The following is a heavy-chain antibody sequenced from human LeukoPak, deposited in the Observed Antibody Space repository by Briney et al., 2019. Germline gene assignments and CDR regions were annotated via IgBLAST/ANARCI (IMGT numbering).Heavy chain of an antibody. CDR2: IGTAGDP. CDR3: ARSGSSSSFGYYDMDV. V-gene: IGHV3-13*05. J-gene: IGHJ6*04. CDR1: GFTFSSYD. Sequence: GGSLRLSCAASGFTFSSYDMHWVRQATGKGLEWASAIGTAGDPYYPGSVKGRFTISRENAKSSLYLQMNSLRAGDTAVYYCARSGSSSSFGYYDMDVWGKGATVTVSS. D-gene: IGHD6-13*01.